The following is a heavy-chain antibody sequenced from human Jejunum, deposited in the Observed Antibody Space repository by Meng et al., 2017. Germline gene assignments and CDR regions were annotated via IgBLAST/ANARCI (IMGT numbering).Heavy chain of an antibody. V-gene: IGHV3-11*01. Sequence: GESPMISRAASGLTFSDYYMSWIRQPPGKGLEFVAYISDTGGAQYYPDPVRGRFTITGDNTKSSLSMQMNRLGPDDTAVYCCAGSRIYPSYFDYWGQGNLVTVSS. CDR3: AGSRIYPSYFDY. J-gene: IGHJ4*02. CDR2: ISDTGGAQ. CDR1: GLTFSDYY.